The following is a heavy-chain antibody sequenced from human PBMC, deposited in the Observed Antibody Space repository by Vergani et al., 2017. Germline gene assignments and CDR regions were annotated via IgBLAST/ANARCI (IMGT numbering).Heavy chain of an antibody. V-gene: IGHV3-21*01. Sequence: EVQLVESGGGLVKPGGSLRLSCAASGFIFNNAWMSWVRQAPGKGLEWVSSISGNNDDVYYADSVKGRFTISRDNAKNSLYLDMSSLRAEDTAVYYCVRDVRVSRTWGQGTLVAVSS. J-gene: IGHJ3*01. CDR2: ISGNNDDV. CDR3: VRDVRVSRT. CDR1: GFIFNNAW.